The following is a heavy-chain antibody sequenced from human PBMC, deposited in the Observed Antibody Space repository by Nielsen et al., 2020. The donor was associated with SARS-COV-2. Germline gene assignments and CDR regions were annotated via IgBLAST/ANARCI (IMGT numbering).Heavy chain of an antibody. CDR2: IYYSGST. CDR1: GGSISSSSYY. CDR3: ARGNGWFDP. V-gene: IGHV4-39*07. Sequence: SETLSLTCTVSGGSISSSSYYWGWIRQPPGKGLEWIGSIYYSGSTYYNPSLKSRVTISVDTSKNLFSLRLTSVTTADTATYYCARGNGWFDPWGQGTRVTVSS. D-gene: IGHD2-8*01. J-gene: IGHJ5*02.